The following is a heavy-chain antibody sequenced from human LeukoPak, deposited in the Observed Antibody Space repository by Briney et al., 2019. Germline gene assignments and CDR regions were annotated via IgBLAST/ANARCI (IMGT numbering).Heavy chain of an antibody. CDR2: ISRGGNT. CDR3: ARESLGWQQHTD. V-gene: IGHV4-38-2*02. J-gene: IGHJ4*02. Sequence: PSETLSLTCTVSDYSISSDYFWGWIRQPPGKGLEWIGIISRGGNTYYNPSLKSRVTISVDTSNNHFSLKLTSVTAADTAVYYCARESLGWQQHTDWGQGILVTVSS. CDR1: DYSISSDYF. D-gene: IGHD6-13*01.